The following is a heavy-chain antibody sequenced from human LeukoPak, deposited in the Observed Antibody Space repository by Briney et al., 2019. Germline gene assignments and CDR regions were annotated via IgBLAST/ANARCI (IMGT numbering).Heavy chain of an antibody. D-gene: IGHD6-6*01. J-gene: IGHJ4*02. CDR3: AKDPRTRYSSSLYYFDY. CDR1: GFTFSSYA. CDR2: ISGSGGST. V-gene: IGHV3-23*01. Sequence: GGSLRLSCAASGFTFSSYAMHWVRQAPGKGLEWVSAISGSGGSTYYADSVKGRFTISRDNSKNTLYLQMNSLRAEDTAVYYCAKDPRTRYSSSLYYFDYWGQGTLVTVSS.